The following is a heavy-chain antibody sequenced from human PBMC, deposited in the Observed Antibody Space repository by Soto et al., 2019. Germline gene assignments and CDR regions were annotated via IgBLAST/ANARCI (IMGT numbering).Heavy chain of an antibody. J-gene: IGHJ6*02. CDR1: GFTFSSYG. CDR3: AKRLTMVRGVTFYYGMDV. CDR2: LSSNAGST. V-gene: IGHV3-23*01. Sequence: EVQLLESGGGLVQPGGSLRLSCAASGFTFSSYGMTWVRQAPGKGLEWVSSLSSNAGSTYYADSVKGRFTISRDNSKNTLYLQMNSLRAEDTAVYYCAKRLTMVRGVTFYYGMDVWGQGTTVTVSS. D-gene: IGHD3-10*01.